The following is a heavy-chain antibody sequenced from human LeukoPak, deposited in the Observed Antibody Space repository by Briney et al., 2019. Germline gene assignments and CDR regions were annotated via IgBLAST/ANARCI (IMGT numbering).Heavy chain of an antibody. Sequence: SETLSLTCAVYGGSFSGYYWSWIRQPPGKGLEWIGEINHSGSTNYNPSLKSRVTISVDTSKNQFSLKLRSVTAADTAVYYCARARNYITIFGVVIADYYFDYWGQGTLVTVSS. CDR2: INHSGST. D-gene: IGHD3-3*01. CDR3: ARARNYITIFGVVIADYYFDY. CDR1: GGSFSGYY. J-gene: IGHJ4*02. V-gene: IGHV4-34*01.